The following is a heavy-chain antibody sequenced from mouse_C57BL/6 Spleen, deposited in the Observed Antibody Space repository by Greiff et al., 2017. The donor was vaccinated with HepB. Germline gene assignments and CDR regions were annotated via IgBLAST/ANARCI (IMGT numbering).Heavy chain of an antibody. CDR2: IRSKSSNYAT. V-gene: IGHV10-3*01. J-gene: IGHJ3*01. CDR3: VRDLGPRRALITTVVEGFAD. CDR1: GFTFNTYA. D-gene: IGHD1-1*01. Sequence: EVQLVESGGGLVQPKGSLKLSCAASGFTFNTYAMHWVRQAPGKGLEWVARIRSKSSNYATYYADSVKDRFTISRDDSQSMLYLQMNNLKTEDTAMYYCVRDLGPRRALITTVVEGFADWGQAALVTVSA.